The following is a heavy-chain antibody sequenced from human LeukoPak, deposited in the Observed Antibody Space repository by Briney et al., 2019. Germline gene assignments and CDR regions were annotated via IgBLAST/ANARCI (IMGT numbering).Heavy chain of an antibody. CDR3: ARVRGPRSRGFDY. Sequence: GGSLRLSCAASGFTFSSYSMNWGRQAPGKGLEWVSSISSGSSYIYYADSVKGRFTISRDNAKNSLYLQMSSLRAEDTAVYYCARVRGPRSRGFDYWGQGTLVTVSS. CDR1: GFTFSSYS. V-gene: IGHV3-21*01. D-gene: IGHD3-10*01. CDR2: ISSGSSYI. J-gene: IGHJ4*02.